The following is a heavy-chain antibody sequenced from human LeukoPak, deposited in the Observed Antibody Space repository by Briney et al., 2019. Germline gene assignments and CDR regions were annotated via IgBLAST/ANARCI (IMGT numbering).Heavy chain of an antibody. V-gene: IGHV3-33*01. D-gene: IGHD4-11*01. CDR3: VPQVTSFDY. CDR1: GFTFSSYG. CDR2: IWYDGSNK. J-gene: IGHJ4*02. Sequence: GGSLRPSCAASGFTFSSYGMRCVRQAPGEGMEWVAVIWYDGSNKYYADSVKGRFTISRDNSKNMLYLQMNSLRAEDTAVYYCVPQVTSFDYWGQGTLVTVSS.